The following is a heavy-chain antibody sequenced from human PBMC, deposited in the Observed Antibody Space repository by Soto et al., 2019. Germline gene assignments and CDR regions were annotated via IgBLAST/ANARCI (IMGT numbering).Heavy chain of an antibody. CDR3: AKHSRETTTCCVED. Sequence: PGGSLRLSCAASGFTFRDYAMSWVRQAPGWGLEWVSGVSNSGSSTYYADSVKGRFTISRDNSKNTLYLQMNSLRAEDTAVYYWAKHSRETTTCCVEDWGQGTRVTVSS. V-gene: IGHV3-23*01. CDR1: GFTFRDYA. J-gene: IGHJ4*02. CDR2: VSNSGSST. D-gene: IGHD2-2*01.